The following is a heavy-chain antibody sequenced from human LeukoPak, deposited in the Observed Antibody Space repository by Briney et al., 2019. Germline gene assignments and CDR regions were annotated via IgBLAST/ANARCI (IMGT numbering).Heavy chain of an antibody. D-gene: IGHD3-10*01. J-gene: IGHJ6*02. Sequence: ASVKVSCKASGYTFTGYYMHWVRQAPGQGLEWMGWINPNSGGTNYAQKFQGRVTMTRDTSISTAYMELSRLRSDDSAVYYCARDKDKYYGSGSYYMGYYYGMDVWGQGTTVTVSS. CDR3: ARDKDKYYGSGSYYMGYYYGMDV. CDR1: GYTFTGYY. CDR2: INPNSGGT. V-gene: IGHV1-2*02.